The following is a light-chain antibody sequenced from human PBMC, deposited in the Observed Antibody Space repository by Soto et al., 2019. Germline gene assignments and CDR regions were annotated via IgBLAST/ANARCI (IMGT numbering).Light chain of an antibody. CDR2: AAS. V-gene: IGKV1-9*01. J-gene: IGKJ3*01. CDR3: QQYYSTPFT. Sequence: IQLTQSPSSLSASVGDRVTITCRASQGISSYLAWYQQKPGKAPKLLIYAASTLQSGVPSRFSGSGSGTDFTLTISSLQAEDVAVYYCQQYYSTPFTFGPGTKVDIK. CDR1: QGISSY.